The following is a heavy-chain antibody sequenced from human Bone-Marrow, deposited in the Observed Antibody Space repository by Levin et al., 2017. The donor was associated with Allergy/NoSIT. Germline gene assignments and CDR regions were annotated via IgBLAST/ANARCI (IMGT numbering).Heavy chain of an antibody. J-gene: IGHJ4*02. D-gene: IGHD2-21*02. CDR3: ARELTAYCGGDCYSGFDY. CDR1: GFTFSNYA. CDR2: ISYDGINK. V-gene: IGHV3-30-3*01. Sequence: GESLKISCAASGFTFSNYAIHWVRQAPGKGLEWVAVISYDGINKYYADTVKGRFTISRDNSKNTLYLQMNSLRPEDTAVYYCARELTAYCGGDCYSGFDYWGQGTLVTVSS.